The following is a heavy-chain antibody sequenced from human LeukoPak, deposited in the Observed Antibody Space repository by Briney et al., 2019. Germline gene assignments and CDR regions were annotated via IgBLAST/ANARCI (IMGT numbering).Heavy chain of an antibody. V-gene: IGHV3-23*01. CDR2: ISGSGGST. CDR1: GFTFSSYA. Sequence: GGSLRLSCAASGFTFSSYAMSWARQAPGEGLEWVSAISGSGGSTYYADSVKGRFTISRDNSKNTLYLQMNSLRAEDTAVYYCANEAEEQPGGYGGQGTLVTVSS. J-gene: IGHJ4*02. CDR3: ANEAEEQPGGY. D-gene: IGHD1/OR15-1a*01.